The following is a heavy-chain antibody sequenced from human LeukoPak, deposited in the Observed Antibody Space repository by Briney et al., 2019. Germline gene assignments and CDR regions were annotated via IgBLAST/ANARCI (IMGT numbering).Heavy chain of an antibody. Sequence: PGGSLRLSCAPSGFTFSTYSVNWVRQAPGKGLEWVAVISYDGTDKYYAASVKGRFILSRDNAKRMVYLQMNSLRADDSAVYYCAKDRPKWTTSSWRDPFDVWGQGTMVTVSS. D-gene: IGHD6-13*01. CDR3: AKDRPKWTTSSWRDPFDV. CDR2: ISYDGTDK. CDR1: GFTFSTYS. V-gene: IGHV3-30*18. J-gene: IGHJ3*01.